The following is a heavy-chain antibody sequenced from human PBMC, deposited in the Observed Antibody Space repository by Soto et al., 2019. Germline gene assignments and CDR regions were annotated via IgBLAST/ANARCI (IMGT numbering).Heavy chain of an antibody. CDR3: ARGSCSSTSCYKEYYFDL. CDR2: IIPMFGTS. D-gene: IGHD2-2*02. J-gene: IGHJ4*02. CDR1: GGTFSGYA. V-gene: IGHV1-69*01. Sequence: QVQLVQSGAEVKKPGSSVKVSCKASGGTFSGYAISWVRQAPGQGLEWMGEIIPMFGTSNYAQKFQGRVTITADESTSTAYMELSSLRSEDTAVYYCARGSCSSTSCYKEYYFDLGGQGTLVTVS.